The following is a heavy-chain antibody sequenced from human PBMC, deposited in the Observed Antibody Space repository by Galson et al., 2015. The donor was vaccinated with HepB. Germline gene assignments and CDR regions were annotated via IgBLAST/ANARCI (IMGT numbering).Heavy chain of an antibody. CDR3: ARGLYGSGSDYDSYYMDV. CDR2: ISFDGTKK. D-gene: IGHD3-10*01. V-gene: IGHV3-33*01. Sequence: SLRLSCAPSGFTFSTYAMHWVRQAPGKGLEWVALISFDGTKKYYAHSVKGRFTISRDNSNNTLFLEMKNVRVEDTAVYFCARGLYGSGSDYDSYYMDVWGKGTAVTVSS. CDR1: GFTFSTYA. J-gene: IGHJ6*03.